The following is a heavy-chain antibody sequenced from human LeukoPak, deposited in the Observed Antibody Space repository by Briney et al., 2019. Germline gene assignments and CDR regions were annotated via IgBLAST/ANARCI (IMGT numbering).Heavy chain of an antibody. V-gene: IGHV4-34*01. CDR1: GGSFSGYY. D-gene: IGHD6-19*01. CDR3: ATIPKYSSGWYSERGHFDY. Sequence: PSETLSLTCAVYGGSFSGYYWSRIREPPGKGLEWSGDSNHSGSTNYNPSIKSRVTISVDTSKKQFSLKLSSVTAADTAVYYCATIPKYSSGWYSERGHFDYWGQGTLVTVSS. CDR2: SNHSGST. J-gene: IGHJ4*02.